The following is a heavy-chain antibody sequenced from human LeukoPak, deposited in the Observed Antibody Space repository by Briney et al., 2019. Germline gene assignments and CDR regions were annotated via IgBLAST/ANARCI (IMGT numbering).Heavy chain of an antibody. CDR2: IYYSGST. V-gene: IGHV4-59*01. J-gene: IGHJ4*02. CDR1: GGSISSYY. D-gene: IGHD2-2*01. CDR3: ARAGYAISQGYFDY. Sequence: SETLSLTCTVSGGSISSYYWSWIRQPPGKGLEWIGYIYYSGSTNCNPSLKSRVTISVDTSKNQFSLKLSSVTAADTAVYYCARAGYAISQGYFDYWGQGTLVTVSS.